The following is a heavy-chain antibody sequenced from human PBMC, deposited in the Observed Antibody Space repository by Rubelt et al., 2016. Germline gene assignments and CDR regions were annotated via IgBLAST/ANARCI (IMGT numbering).Heavy chain of an antibody. CDR1: GFTFSSYS. CDR3: ARESYSSSSFYYFDY. Sequence: GGNLVQPGGSLRLSCAASGFTFSSYSMNWVRQAPGKGLEWVSSISSSSSYIYYADSVKGRFTISRDNAKNSLYLQMNSLRAEDTAVYYCARESYSSSSFYYFDYWGQGTLVTVSS. D-gene: IGHD6-6*01. J-gene: IGHJ4*02. V-gene: IGHV3-21*01. CDR2: ISSSSSYI.